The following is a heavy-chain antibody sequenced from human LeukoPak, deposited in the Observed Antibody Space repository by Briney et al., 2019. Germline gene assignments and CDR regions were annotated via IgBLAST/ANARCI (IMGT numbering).Heavy chain of an antibody. D-gene: IGHD3-3*01. CDR1: GGSISSSNYY. CDR2: IYYSGST. Sequence: SETLSLTCSVSGGSISSSNYYWGWIRQPPGTGPEWIGTIYYSGSTYHNPSLKSRVTISVDTSKNQFSLKLSSVTAADTAVYYCARVLVSVMLTQDWFDPWGQGTLVTVSS. J-gene: IGHJ5*02. V-gene: IGHV4-39*07. CDR3: ARVLVSVMLTQDWFDP.